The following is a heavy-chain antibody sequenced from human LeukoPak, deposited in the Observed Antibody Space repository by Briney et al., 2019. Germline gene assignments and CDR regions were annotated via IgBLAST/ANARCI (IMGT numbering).Heavy chain of an antibody. J-gene: IGHJ4*02. CDR2: INPSGGST. CDR3: ARIAAAGRGLFPFDY. CDR1: GYTFTSYY. Sequence: GASVKVSCKASGYTFTSYYMHWVRQAPGQGLEWMGIINPSGGSTSYAQKFQGRATMTRDTSTSTVYMELSSLRSEDTAVYYCARIAAAGRGLFPFDYWGQGTLVTVSS. D-gene: IGHD6-13*01. V-gene: IGHV1-46*01.